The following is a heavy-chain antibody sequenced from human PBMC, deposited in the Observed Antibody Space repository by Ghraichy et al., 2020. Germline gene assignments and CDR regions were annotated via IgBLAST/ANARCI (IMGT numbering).Heavy chain of an antibody. Sequence: TLSLTCTVSGGSISSSSYYWGWIRQPPGKGLEWIGSIYYSGSTYYNPSLKSRVTISVDTSKNQFSLKLSSVTAADTAVYYCARTSDWFDPWGQGTLVTVSS. CDR1: GGSISSSSYY. V-gene: IGHV4-39*01. J-gene: IGHJ5*02. CDR2: IYYSGST. CDR3: ARTSDWFDP.